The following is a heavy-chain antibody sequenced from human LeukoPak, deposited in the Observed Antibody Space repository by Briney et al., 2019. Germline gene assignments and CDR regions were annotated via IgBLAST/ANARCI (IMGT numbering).Heavy chain of an antibody. CDR2: IIPIFGTA. Sequence: GASVKVSCKASGGTFSSYAISWVRQGPGQGLEWMGGIIPIFGTANYAQKFQGRVTITADESTSTAYMELSSLRSEDTAVYYCARDGFLEWLDYYYMDVWGKGTTVTVSS. D-gene: IGHD3-3*01. V-gene: IGHV1-69*13. CDR1: GGTFSSYA. CDR3: ARDGFLEWLDYYYMDV. J-gene: IGHJ6*03.